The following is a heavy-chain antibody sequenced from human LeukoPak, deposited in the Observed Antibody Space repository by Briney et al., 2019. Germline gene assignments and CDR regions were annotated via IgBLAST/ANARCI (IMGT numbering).Heavy chain of an antibody. D-gene: IGHD3-3*01. CDR1: GYTFTCYY. V-gene: IGHV1-46*01. Sequence: ASVKVSCKASGYTFTCYYMHWVRQAPGQGLEWMGIINPSGGSTSYAQKFQGRVTMTRDTSTSTVYMELSSLRSEDTAVYYCAREGSPITIFGVVIGSTFDYWGQGTLVTVSS. CDR2: INPSGGST. J-gene: IGHJ4*02. CDR3: AREGSPITIFGVVIGSTFDY.